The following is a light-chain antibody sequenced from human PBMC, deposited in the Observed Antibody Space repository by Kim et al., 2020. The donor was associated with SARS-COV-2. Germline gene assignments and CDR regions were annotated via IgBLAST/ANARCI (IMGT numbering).Light chain of an antibody. Sequence: AAVGDRVTITCRASQGISKDLAWYQQKPGNAPKLLIFGASALQSGVPTRFSGSGSGTDFTLTISSLQPEDVATYYCQKYNGAPWTFGQGTKVDIK. CDR3: QKYNGAPWT. CDR2: GAS. CDR1: QGISKD. J-gene: IGKJ1*01. V-gene: IGKV1-27*01.